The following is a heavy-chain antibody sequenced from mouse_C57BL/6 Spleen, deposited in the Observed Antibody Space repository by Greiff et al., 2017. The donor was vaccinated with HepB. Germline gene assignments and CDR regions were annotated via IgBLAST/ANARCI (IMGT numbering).Heavy chain of an antibody. CDR2: INPNYGTT. D-gene: IGHD1-1*01. J-gene: IGHJ3*01. Sequence: EVQLQQSGPELVKPGASVKISCKASGYSFTDYNMNRVKQSNGKSLEWIGVINPNYGTTSYNQKFKGKATLTVDQSSSTAYMQLNSLTSADSAVYYWARAITTVVATPFAYWGQGTLVTVSA. CDR1: GYSFTDYN. V-gene: IGHV1-39*01. CDR3: ARAITTVVATPFAY.